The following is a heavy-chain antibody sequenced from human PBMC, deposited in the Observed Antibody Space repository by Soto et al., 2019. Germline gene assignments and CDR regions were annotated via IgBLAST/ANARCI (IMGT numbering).Heavy chain of an antibody. V-gene: IGHV1-69*12. D-gene: IGHD3-10*01. Sequence: QVQLVQSGAEVKKPGTSVKVSCKGSGGTFSSYVISWVRQAPGQGLEWMGGIIPKFGTTKYAQKFQGRATLTADESTIIVYMELSSLRSEDTAVYYCARGRDARFGRDDYGLDVWGQGTTVTVS. CDR2: IIPKFGTT. CDR1: GGTFSSYV. J-gene: IGHJ6*02. CDR3: ARGRDARFGRDDYGLDV.